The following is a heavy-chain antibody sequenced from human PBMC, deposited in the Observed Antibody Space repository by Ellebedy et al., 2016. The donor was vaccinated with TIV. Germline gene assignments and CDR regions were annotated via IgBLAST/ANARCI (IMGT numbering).Heavy chain of an antibody. CDR2: IIPIFGTA. J-gene: IGHJ6*02. Sequence: ASVKVSCKASGGTFSSYAISWVRQAPGQGLEWMGGIIPIFGTANYAQKFQGRVTITADESTSTAYMELSSLRSEDTAVYYCARATSGSQYYYYYGMDVWGQGTTVTVSS. V-gene: IGHV1-69*13. CDR3: ARATSGSQYYYYYGMDV. D-gene: IGHD3-10*01. CDR1: GGTFSSYA.